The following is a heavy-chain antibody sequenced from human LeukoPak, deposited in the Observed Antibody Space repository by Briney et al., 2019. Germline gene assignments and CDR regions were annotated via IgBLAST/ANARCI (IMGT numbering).Heavy chain of an antibody. CDR2: IYYSGST. Sequence: PSETLSLTCTVSGGSISSSSYYWGWIRQPPGKGLEWIGSIYYSGSTYYNPSLKSRVTISVDTSKNQFSLKLSSVTAADPAVYYCARLRDFWTDYWGQGTLVTVSS. D-gene: IGHD3/OR15-3a*01. CDR1: GGSISSSSYY. J-gene: IGHJ4*02. CDR3: ARLRDFWTDY. V-gene: IGHV4-39*01.